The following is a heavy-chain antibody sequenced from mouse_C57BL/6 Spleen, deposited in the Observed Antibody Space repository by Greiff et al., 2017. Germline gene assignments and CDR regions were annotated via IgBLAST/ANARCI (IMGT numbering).Heavy chain of an antibody. J-gene: IGHJ2*01. CDR2: INYDGSST. Sequence: EVQLVESEGGLVQPGSSMKLSCTASGFTFSDYYMAWVRQVPEKGLEWVANINYDGSSTYYLDSLKSRFIISRDNAKNILYLQMSSLKSEDTATYYCARGGSLGWLLPFDYWGQGTTLTVAS. CDR3: ARGGSLGWLLPFDY. V-gene: IGHV5-16*01. CDR1: GFTFSDYY. D-gene: IGHD2-3*01.